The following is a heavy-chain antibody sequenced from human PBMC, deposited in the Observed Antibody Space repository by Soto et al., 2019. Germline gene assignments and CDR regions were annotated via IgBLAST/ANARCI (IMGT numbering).Heavy chain of an antibody. CDR2: IGVGSGNT. CDR3: ATPSEGATHYLEC. V-gene: IGHV1-58*01. Sequence: ASVNVSCKASTFTFTSSAVQWVRQARGQRLEWIGWIGVGSGNTKYAQNFQERVTITRDMSSGTAYLELSSLRSEDTAVYYCATPSEGATHYLECWGQGTLVTVSS. D-gene: IGHD1-26*01. J-gene: IGHJ4*02. CDR1: TFTFTSSA.